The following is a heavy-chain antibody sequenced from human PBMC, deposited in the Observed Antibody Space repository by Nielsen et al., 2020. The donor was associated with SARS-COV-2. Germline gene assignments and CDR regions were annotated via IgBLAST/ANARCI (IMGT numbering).Heavy chain of an antibody. D-gene: IGHD5-18*01. V-gene: IGHV4-34*01. J-gene: IGHJ4*02. Sequence: SETLSLTCAVYGGSFSGYYWSWIRQPPGKGLEWIGEINHSGSTNYNQSPNSRVTISVDTSKNQFSLKLSPVTAADTAVYYCARDGYSYGYYYFDYWGQGTLVTVSS. CDR1: GGSFSGYY. CDR3: ARDGYSYGYYYFDY. CDR2: INHSGST.